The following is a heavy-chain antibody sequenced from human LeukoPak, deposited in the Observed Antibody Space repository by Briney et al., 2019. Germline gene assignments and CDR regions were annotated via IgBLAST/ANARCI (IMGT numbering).Heavy chain of an antibody. CDR2: MYYSGST. D-gene: IGHD1-26*01. J-gene: IGHJ4*02. CDR1: GGSVRSSF. CDR3: ARHVSVGNLCYFDH. Sequence: SETLSLICIVSGGSVRSSFWSWIRQPPGKGLEWIAYMYYSGSTNSNPSLKSRVTVSVDTSKNQFSLKLSSVTAADSAVYYCARHVSVGNLCYFDHWGQGILVTVSS. V-gene: IGHV4-59*08.